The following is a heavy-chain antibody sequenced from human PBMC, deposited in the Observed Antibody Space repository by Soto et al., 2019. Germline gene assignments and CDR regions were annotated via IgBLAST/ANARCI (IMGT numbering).Heavy chain of an antibody. J-gene: IGHJ6*02. Sequence: EVQLLESGGGLVQPGGSLRLSCVASQFSFSSYVMYWVRQAPGQGLEWVSALNPSGTITYYADSVKGRFTISRDNSKNTVYLEMNSLRGEDTAVYFCARLGVRLSYSGIDFWGQGATVTVSS. D-gene: IGHD3-16*01. CDR3: ARLGVRLSYSGIDF. CDR2: LNPSGTIT. CDR1: QFSFSSYV. V-gene: IGHV3-23*01.